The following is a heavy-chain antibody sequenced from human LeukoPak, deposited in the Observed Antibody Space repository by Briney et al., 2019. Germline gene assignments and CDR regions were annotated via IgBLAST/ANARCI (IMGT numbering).Heavy chain of an antibody. CDR1: GGSISSSTYS. CDR2: VYYTGST. D-gene: IGHD6-13*01. CDR3: VRQRGGGSSWWD. Sequence: SETLSLTCTVSGGSISSSTYSWGSIRQPPGKGLECIVTVYYTGSTYYNPSLKSRGTISADMSKNQFSLRLSSVTAADTAGYYCVRQRGGGSSWWDWGQGTLVTVSS. J-gene: IGHJ4*02. V-gene: IGHV4-39*01.